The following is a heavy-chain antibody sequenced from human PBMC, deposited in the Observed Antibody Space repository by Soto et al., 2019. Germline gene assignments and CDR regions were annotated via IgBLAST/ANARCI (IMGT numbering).Heavy chain of an antibody. CDR2: INPNSGGT. J-gene: IGHJ6*04. V-gene: IGHV1-2*02. Sequence: ASVKVSCKASGYTFTGYYMHWVRQAPGQGLEWMGWINPNSGGTNYAQKFQGRVTMTRDMSISTAYMELSRLRSDDTAVYYGARDPRYEFWSGYTGYYYYYGMDVGGKGTTVTVS. CDR3: ARDPRYEFWSGYTGYYYYYGMDV. CDR1: GYTFTGYY. D-gene: IGHD3-3*01.